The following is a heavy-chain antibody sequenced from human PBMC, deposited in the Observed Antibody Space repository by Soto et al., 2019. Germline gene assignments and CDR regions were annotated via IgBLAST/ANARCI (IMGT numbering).Heavy chain of an antibody. CDR1: GLTFSNYA. D-gene: IGHD2-21*01. Sequence: EVRLLESGGGLVKPGGSLRLSCATSGLTFSNYAMSWVRQAPGGGLEWVSSMSGSGDRTYYADSVTGRFTISRDNSKNTLYLQMHSLGVEDTAVYFCAKDTVAIRSFYFDSWAQGTLVTVSS. V-gene: IGHV3-23*01. J-gene: IGHJ4*02. CDR2: MSGSGDRT. CDR3: AKDTVAIRSFYFDS.